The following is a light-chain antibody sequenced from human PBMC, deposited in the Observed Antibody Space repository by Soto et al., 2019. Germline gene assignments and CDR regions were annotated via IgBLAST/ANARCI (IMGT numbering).Light chain of an antibody. V-gene: IGKV3-15*01. J-gene: IGKJ4*01. CDR2: RTS. CDR1: QTINNN. Sequence: ETVMTQSPATLSVSPGERATLSCRASQTINNNLAWYQQKPGQAPRLLMFRTSTRATGIPARFSGSGSGTEFKITISSLQSEDSALYYCQQYNNWPRATCGGGTKVEIK. CDR3: QQYNNWPRAT.